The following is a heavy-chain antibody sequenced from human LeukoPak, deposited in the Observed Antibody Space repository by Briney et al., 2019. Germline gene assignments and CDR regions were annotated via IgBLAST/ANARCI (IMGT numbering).Heavy chain of an antibody. CDR3: ARRSFYDSSGYSRGLDF. Sequence: GGSLRLSCAASGLSVSTNYMTWVRQAPLKGLEWVSVIYSGGPTFYADSVKGRFTISSDSSKNTLYLQMNSLRPEDTAVYYCARRSFYDSSGYSRGLDFWGQGTLVTVSS. V-gene: IGHV3-66*02. CDR1: GLSVSTNY. J-gene: IGHJ4*02. D-gene: IGHD3-22*01. CDR2: IYSGGPT.